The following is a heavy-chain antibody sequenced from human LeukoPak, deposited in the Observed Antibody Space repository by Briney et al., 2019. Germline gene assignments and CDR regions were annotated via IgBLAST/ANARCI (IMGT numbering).Heavy chain of an antibody. D-gene: IGHD1/OR15-1a*01. J-gene: IGHJ4*02. V-gene: IGHV3-23*01. CDR1: GFTFASYA. CDR2: ITGSGDST. Sequence: GGSLRLSCAASGFTFASYAMSWVRQAPGKGLEWVSTITGSGDSTDYADSVKGRFTTSRDNSKNTLYLQMNSLRVEDTAVYYCARRTSYYFPYWGQGTLVTVSS. CDR3: ARRTSYYFPY.